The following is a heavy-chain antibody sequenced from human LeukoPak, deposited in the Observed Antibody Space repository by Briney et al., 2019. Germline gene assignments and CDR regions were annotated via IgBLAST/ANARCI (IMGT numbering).Heavy chain of an antibody. J-gene: IGHJ4*02. CDR1: GGSISSSSYY. V-gene: IGHV4-39*01. CDR3: ARVGGYDADLFDY. D-gene: IGHD5-12*01. CDR2: IYYSGST. Sequence: SETLSLTCTVSGGSISSSSYYWGWIRQPPGKGLEWIGSIYYSGSTYYNPSLKSRVTISVDTSKNQFSLKLSSVTAADTDVYYCARVGGYDADLFDYWGQGTLVTVSS.